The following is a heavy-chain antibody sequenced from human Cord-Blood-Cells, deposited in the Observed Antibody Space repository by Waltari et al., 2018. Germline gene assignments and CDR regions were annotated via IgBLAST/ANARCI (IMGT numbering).Heavy chain of an antibody. Sequence: QLQLQESGPGLVKPAETLSLTCTVSGGSISSSSYYWGWIRQPPGKGLGWIGSIYYSGGTYFDPALESRVTNCVDTSKSQFSLKVGSVHAADTAVYYFARHKRNGIQLWHYYYYDMDVWGKGTTVTVSS. V-gene: IGHV4-39*01. J-gene: IGHJ6*03. D-gene: IGHD5-18*01. CDR3: ARHKRNGIQLWHYYYYDMDV. CDR1: GGSISSSSYY. CDR2: IYYSGGT.